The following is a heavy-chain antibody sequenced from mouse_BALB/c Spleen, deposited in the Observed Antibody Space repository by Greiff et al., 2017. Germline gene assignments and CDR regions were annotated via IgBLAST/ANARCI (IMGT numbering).Heavy chain of an antibody. J-gene: IGHJ3*01. CDR3: ARQDYRYAWFAY. CDR1: GFAFSSYD. Sequence: EVKLVESGGGLVKPGGSLKLSCAASGFAFSSYDMSWVRQTPEKRLEWVAYISSGGGSTYYPDTVKGRFTISRDNAKNTLYLQMSSLKSEDTAMYYCARQDYRYAWFAYWGQGTLVTVSA. D-gene: IGHD2-14*01. CDR2: ISSGGGST. V-gene: IGHV5-12-1*01.